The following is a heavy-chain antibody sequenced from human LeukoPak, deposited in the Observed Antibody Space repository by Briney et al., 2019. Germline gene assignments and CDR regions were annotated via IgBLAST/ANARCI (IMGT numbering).Heavy chain of an antibody. J-gene: IGHJ4*02. Sequence: QTGGSLRLPCAAPGFTYYNYAMGWVRRAPGKGLDWVSTISGPGDNTYYADSVKGRFTISRDNSKNMLYLQMNSLRAEDTAIYYCARENVSPSGWYNDYWGQGTLVTVSS. CDR1: GFTYYNYA. D-gene: IGHD6-19*01. CDR3: ARENVSPSGWYNDY. V-gene: IGHV3-23*01. CDR2: ISGPGDNT.